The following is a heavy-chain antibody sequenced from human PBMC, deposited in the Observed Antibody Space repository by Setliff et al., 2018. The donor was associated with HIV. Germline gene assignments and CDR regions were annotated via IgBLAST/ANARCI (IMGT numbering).Heavy chain of an antibody. J-gene: IGHJ6*03. CDR3: AREGKFRYYYYMDV. CDR1: GYTFTSYV. CDR2: INAGNGNT. V-gene: IGHV1-3*01. D-gene: IGHD3-10*01. Sequence: VKVSCKASGYTFTSYVMHWVRQAPGQRLERMGWINAGNGNTKYSQKFQGRVTFTRDTSASTAYMELSSLRSEDTAVYYCAREGKFRYYYYMDVWGKGTTVTVSS.